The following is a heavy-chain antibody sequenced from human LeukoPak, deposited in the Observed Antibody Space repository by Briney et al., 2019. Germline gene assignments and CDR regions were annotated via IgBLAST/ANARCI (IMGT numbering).Heavy chain of an antibody. Sequence: GGSLRLSCAASGFTFDSYWMSWVRQAPGKGLEWVANIKQDGNEKYYVDSVKGRFTIYRDNAENSLYLQMNSLRAEDTAVYYCTRGPLTQNDYWGQGTLVTVSS. D-gene: IGHD1-14*01. CDR2: IKQDGNEK. CDR1: GFTFDSYW. J-gene: IGHJ4*02. CDR3: TRGPLTQNDY. V-gene: IGHV3-7*04.